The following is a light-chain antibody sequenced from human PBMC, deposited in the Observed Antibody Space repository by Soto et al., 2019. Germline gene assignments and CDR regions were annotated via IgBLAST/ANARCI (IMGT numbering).Light chain of an antibody. J-gene: IGKJ2*01. Sequence: EIVLTQSPGTLSLSPGERATLSCRASQSVSSSYLAWYQQKPGQAPRLLIYGASSRATGIPDRFSGSGSGTVFTLTISSLEPEDSAVYYCQQYGSSPPYTFGQGTKVDIK. CDR2: GAS. V-gene: IGKV3-20*01. CDR3: QQYGSSPPYT. CDR1: QSVSSSY.